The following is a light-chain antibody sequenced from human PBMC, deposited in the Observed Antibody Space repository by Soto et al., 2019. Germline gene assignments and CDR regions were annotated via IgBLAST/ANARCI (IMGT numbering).Light chain of an antibody. CDR2: DAS. V-gene: IGKV1-5*01. CDR1: QSISSW. Sequence: DIQMTQSASTLSASVGDRVTITCRASQSISSWLAWYQEKPGKAPKLLIYDASSLESGVPSRFSGSGSGTEFTLTISSLQPDDFATYYCQQYNSYSPTWTFGRGTKVHIK. J-gene: IGKJ1*01. CDR3: QQYNSYSPTWT.